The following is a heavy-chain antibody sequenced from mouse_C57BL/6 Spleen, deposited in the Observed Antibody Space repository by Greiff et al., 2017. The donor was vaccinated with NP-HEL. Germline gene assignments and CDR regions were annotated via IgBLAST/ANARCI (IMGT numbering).Heavy chain of an antibody. D-gene: IGHD3-3*01. J-gene: IGHJ4*01. CDR2: IYPGDGDT. CDR3: ASLGDAGYAMDY. V-gene: IGHV1-80*01. Sequence: VQLQESGAELVKPGASVKISCKASGYAFSSYWMNWVKQRPGKGLEWIGQIYPGDGDTNYNGKFEGKATLTADKSSSTAYMQLSSLTSEDSAVYFCASLGDAGYAMDYWGQGTSVTVSS. CDR1: GYAFSSYW.